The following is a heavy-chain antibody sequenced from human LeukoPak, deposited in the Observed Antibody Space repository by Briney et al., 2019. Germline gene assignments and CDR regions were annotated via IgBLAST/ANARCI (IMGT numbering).Heavy chain of an antibody. D-gene: IGHD3-22*01. J-gene: IGHJ5*02. CDR2: INHSGST. CDR3: ARGSLLRPTYYYDSSGYFNWFDP. CDR1: GGSFSGYY. Sequence: SETLSLTCAVSGGSFSGYYWSRIRQPPGKGLEWIGEINHSGSTNYIPSLKSRVTISVDTSKNQFSLKLSSVTAADTAVYYCARGSLLRPTYYYDSSGYFNWFDPWGQGTLVTVSS. V-gene: IGHV4-34*01.